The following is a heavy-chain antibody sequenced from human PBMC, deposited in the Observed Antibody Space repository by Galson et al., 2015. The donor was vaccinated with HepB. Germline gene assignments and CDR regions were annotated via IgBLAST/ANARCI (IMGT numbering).Heavy chain of an antibody. D-gene: IGHD1-1*01. J-gene: IGHJ5*02. V-gene: IGHV7-4-1*02. CDR3: ARHWRRFDP. CDR2: INTNTGNP. CDR1: GYVFTDYA. Sequence: SVKDSCKASGYVFTDYAMNWVRQAPGQGLEWLGWINTNTGNPTYAQGFTGRFVLSLDTSVSTAYLQISSLKAEDTAVYYCARHWRRFDPWGQGTLVTVSS.